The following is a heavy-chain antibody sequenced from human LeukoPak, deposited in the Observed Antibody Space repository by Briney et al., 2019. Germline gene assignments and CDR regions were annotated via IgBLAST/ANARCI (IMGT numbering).Heavy chain of an antibody. D-gene: IGHD3-3*01. J-gene: IGHJ4*02. Sequence: PGGSLRLSCAASGFTFSSYWMHWVRQAPGKGLVWVSRINSDGSSTSYADSVKGRFTISRDNAKNTLYLQMNSLRAEDTAVYYCARGVNDFWSGSDFDCWGQGTLVTVSS. V-gene: IGHV3-74*01. CDR1: GFTFSSYW. CDR3: ARGVNDFWSGSDFDC. CDR2: INSDGSST.